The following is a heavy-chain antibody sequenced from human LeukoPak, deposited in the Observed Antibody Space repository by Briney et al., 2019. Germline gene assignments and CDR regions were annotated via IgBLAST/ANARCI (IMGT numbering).Heavy chain of an antibody. CDR2: ISSSSSYI. Sequence: GGSLRLSCAASGFTFSSYSMNWVRQAPGKGLEWVSSISSSSSYIYYADSVKGRFTISRDNAKNSLYLQMNSLRAEDTAVYYCAKDSLGIVGATHYWGQGTLVTVSS. CDR3: AKDSLGIVGATHY. D-gene: IGHD1-26*01. CDR1: GFTFSSYS. V-gene: IGHV3-21*04. J-gene: IGHJ4*02.